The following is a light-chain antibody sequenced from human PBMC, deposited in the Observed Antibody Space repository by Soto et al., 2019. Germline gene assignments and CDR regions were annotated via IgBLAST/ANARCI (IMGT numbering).Light chain of an antibody. V-gene: IGKV3-15*01. CDR3: QQGHNWPLT. CDR2: SAS. Sequence: IAMTQSPATLSVSPGERATLSCRASQSISTELAWYQQIPGQPPRLLIYSASTRATGVPARFTGSGSGSECTLTISGLQSEDFAIYYCQQGHNWPLTFGQGTRLEI. J-gene: IGKJ2*01. CDR1: QSISTE.